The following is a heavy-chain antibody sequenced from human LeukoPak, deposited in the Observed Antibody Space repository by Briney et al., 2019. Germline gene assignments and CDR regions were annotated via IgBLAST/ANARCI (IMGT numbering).Heavy chain of an antibody. J-gene: IGHJ4*02. Sequence: GASAKVSCKAPGYTFTSYGISWVRQAPGQGLEWMGWISAYNGNTNYAQKLQGRVTMTTDTSTSTAYMELRSLRSDDTAVYYCARDLSLVVSNPLDYWGQGTLVTVSS. CDR3: ARDLSLVVSNPLDY. V-gene: IGHV1-18*01. CDR2: ISAYNGNT. D-gene: IGHD3-22*01. CDR1: GYTFTSYG.